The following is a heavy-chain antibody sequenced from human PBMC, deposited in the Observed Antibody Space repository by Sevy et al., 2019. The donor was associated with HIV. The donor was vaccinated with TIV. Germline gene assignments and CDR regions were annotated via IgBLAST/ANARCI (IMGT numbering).Heavy chain of an antibody. CDR1: GGSISSYY. J-gene: IGHJ5*02. D-gene: IGHD3-10*01. CDR3: ARGHVWFRWFDP. CDR2: IYYSEST. V-gene: IGHV4-59*01. Sequence: SETLSLTCTVSGGSISSYYWSWIRQPPGKGLEWIGYIYYSESTNYNPSLKSRVTISVDTSKNQFSLKLSSVTAADTAVYYCARGHVWFRWFDPWGQGTLVTVSS.